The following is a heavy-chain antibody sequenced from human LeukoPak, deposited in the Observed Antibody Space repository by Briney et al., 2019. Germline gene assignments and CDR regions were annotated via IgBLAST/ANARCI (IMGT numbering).Heavy chain of an antibody. V-gene: IGHV4-59*05. D-gene: IGHD2-2*01. CDR3: ARRGYCSSTSCYDY. Sequence: SETLSLTCTVSGGSISSYYWSWIRQPPGKGLEWIGSIYYSGSTYYNPSLKSRVTISVDTSKNQFSLKLSSVTAADTAVYYCARRGYCSSTSCYDYWGQGTLVTVSS. CDR2: IYYSGST. CDR1: GGSISSYY. J-gene: IGHJ4*02.